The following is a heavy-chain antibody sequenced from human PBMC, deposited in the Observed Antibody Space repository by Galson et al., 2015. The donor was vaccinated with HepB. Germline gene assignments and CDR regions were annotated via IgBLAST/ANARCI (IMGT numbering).Heavy chain of an antibody. J-gene: IGHJ4*02. Sequence: SLRLYCAASGFTFSSYAMSWVRQAPGKGLEWVSAISGSGGSTYYADSVKGRFTISRDNSKNTLYLQMNSLRAEDTAVYYCAKEQYYYDSSGYYWGQGTLVTVSS. D-gene: IGHD3-22*01. CDR1: GFTFSSYA. V-gene: IGHV3-23*01. CDR2: ISGSGGST. CDR3: AKEQYYYDSSGYY.